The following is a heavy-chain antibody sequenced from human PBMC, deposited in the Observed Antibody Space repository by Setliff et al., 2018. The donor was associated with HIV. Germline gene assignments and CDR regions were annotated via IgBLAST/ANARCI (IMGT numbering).Heavy chain of an antibody. CDR1: GFTFSSYS. D-gene: IGHD3-22*01. J-gene: IGHJ4*02. CDR2: ISSSSSYI. Sequence: GGSLRLSCAASGFTFSSYSMNWVRQAPGKGLEWVSSISSSSSYIYYADSVKGRFTISRENAKNSLYLQMNSLRAEDTAVYYCAVHYYDSSGYDYWGQGTLVTVSS. CDR3: AVHYYDSSGYDY. V-gene: IGHV3-21*01.